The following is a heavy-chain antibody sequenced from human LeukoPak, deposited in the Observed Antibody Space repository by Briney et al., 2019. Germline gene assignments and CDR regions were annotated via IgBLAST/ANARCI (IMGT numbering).Heavy chain of an antibody. J-gene: IGHJ5*02. CDR2: IKQDGSEK. Sequence: GGSLRLSCAASGFTFSSYWMSWVRQAPGKGLEWVANIKQDGSEKYYVDSVKGRFTISRDNAKNSLYLQMNSLRAEDTAVYYCARDGLWFGEAGNWFDPWGQGTQVTVSS. V-gene: IGHV3-7*01. D-gene: IGHD3-10*01. CDR1: GFTFSSYW. CDR3: ARDGLWFGEAGNWFDP.